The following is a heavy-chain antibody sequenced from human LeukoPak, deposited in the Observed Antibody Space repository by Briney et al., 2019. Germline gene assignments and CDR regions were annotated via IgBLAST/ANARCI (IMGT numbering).Heavy chain of an antibody. J-gene: IGHJ5*02. CDR2: IIPILGTA. V-gene: IGHV1-69*04. Sequence: SVKVSCKASGGTFSSYAISWVRQAPGQGLEWMGRIIPILGTANYARKFQGRVTITADKSTSTAYMELSSLRSEDTAVYYCARQYSSDPKLDPWGQGTLVTVSS. CDR1: GGTFSSYA. D-gene: IGHD6-19*01. CDR3: ARQYSSDPKLDP.